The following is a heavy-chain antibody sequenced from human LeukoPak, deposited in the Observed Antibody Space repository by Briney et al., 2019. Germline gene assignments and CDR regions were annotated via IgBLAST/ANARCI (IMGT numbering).Heavy chain of an antibody. CDR2: IKQDGSER. Sequence: GGSLRLSCTVSGFTFSTYWMSWVRQAPGKGLEWVANIKQDGSERYYADSVKGRFTISRDNAKNSLYLQMNSLRAEDMALYYCAKDGAGDYVWGSLFDYWGQGTLVTVSS. J-gene: IGHJ4*02. V-gene: IGHV3-7*03. D-gene: IGHD3-16*01. CDR3: AKDGAGDYVWGSLFDY. CDR1: GFTFSTYW.